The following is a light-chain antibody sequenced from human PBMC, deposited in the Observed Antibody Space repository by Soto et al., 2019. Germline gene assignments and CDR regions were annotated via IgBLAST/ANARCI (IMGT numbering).Light chain of an antibody. CDR2: DAS. V-gene: IGKV1-5*01. CDR3: QQYNSYST. Sequence: DIQMTQSPSTLSASVGDRVTITCRASQSISSWLAWYQQKPGKAPKLLIYDASSLESGVPSRFSDSGSGTEFTLTISSLQPDDFAAYYCQQYNSYSTFCQGTKVAIK. J-gene: IGKJ1*01. CDR1: QSISSW.